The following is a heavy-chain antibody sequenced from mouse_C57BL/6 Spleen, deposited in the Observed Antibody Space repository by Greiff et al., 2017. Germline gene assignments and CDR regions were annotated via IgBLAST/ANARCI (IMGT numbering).Heavy chain of an antibody. Sequence: QVQLQQPGAELVKPGASVKLSCKASGYTFTSYWMHWVKQRPGQGLEWIGMIHPNSGSTNYNEKFKSKATLTVDKSSSTAYLQLSSLTSEDSAVCYCGRSLGVVSFDYWGQGTTLTVSS. CDR1: GYTFTSYW. D-gene: IGHD1-1*01. V-gene: IGHV1-64*01. CDR3: GRSLGVVSFDY. CDR2: IHPNSGST. J-gene: IGHJ2*01.